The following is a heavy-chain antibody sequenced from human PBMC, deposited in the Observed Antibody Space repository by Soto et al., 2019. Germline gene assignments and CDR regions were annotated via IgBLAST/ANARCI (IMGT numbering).Heavy chain of an antibody. CDR3: ARAGRVSPYGGNSLDFDY. CDR2: IYHSGST. V-gene: IGHV4-30-2*01. Sequence: SETLSLTCAVSGGSISSGGYSWIWIRQPPGKGLEWIGYIYHSGSTYYNPSLKSRVTISVDRSKNQFSLKLSSVTAADTAVYYCARAGRVSPYGGNSLDFDYWGQGTLITVST. D-gene: IGHD4-17*01. J-gene: IGHJ4*02. CDR1: GGSISSGGYS.